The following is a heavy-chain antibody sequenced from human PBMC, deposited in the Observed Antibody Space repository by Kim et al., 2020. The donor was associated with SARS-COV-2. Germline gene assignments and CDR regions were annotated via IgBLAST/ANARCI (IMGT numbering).Heavy chain of an antibody. D-gene: IGHD3-10*01. J-gene: IGHJ4*02. V-gene: IGHV4-59*08. Sequence: PPPTSRVTISRDTSKTQFALKLSSVTAADTAVYYCARHYGSGRPYFDYWGQGTLVTVSS. CDR3: ARHYGSGRPYFDY.